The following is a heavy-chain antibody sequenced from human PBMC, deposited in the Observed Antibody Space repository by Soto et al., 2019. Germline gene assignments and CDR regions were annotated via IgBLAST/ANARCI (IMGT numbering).Heavy chain of an antibody. CDR1: GGTFSSYA. CDR3: APLSVSLSGPYGIHV. Sequence: SGKRSCKASGGTFSSYAISWVRQAPGQGLEWMGGIIPIFGTANYAQKFQGRVTITADKSTSTAYMELSSPRSEDTAVYYCAPLSVSLSGPYGIHVCGQGTPVTVCS. CDR2: IIPIFGTA. J-gene: IGHJ6*02. V-gene: IGHV1-69*06. D-gene: IGHD2-15*01.